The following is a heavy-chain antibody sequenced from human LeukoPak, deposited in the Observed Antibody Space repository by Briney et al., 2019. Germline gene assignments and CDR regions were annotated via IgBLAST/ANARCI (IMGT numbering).Heavy chain of an antibody. CDR1: GYTFTSYG. CDR2: ISAYNGNT. Sequence: ASVKVSCKASGYTFTSYGISWVRQAPGQGLEWMGWISAYNGNTNYAQKLQGRVTMTTDTSTSTAYMELRSLRSDDTAVYYCARDSNGSGYYYYYYMDVWGNGTTVTVSS. CDR3: ARDSNGSGYYYYYYMDV. V-gene: IGHV1-18*01. J-gene: IGHJ6*03. D-gene: IGHD3-10*01.